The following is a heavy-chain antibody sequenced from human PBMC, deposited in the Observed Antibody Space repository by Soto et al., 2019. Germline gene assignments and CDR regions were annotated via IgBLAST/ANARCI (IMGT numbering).Heavy chain of an antibody. Sequence: EVQLVESGGGLVKPGGSLRLSCAASGFTFSSYSMNWVRQAPGKGLEWVSSISSSSSYIYYAASVKGRFTLSRDNAKNSLYLQMKSLRAEDTAVYYCARDGDVVVVAATDDAFDIWGQGTMVTVSS. V-gene: IGHV3-21*01. D-gene: IGHD2-15*01. J-gene: IGHJ3*02. CDR2: ISSSSSYI. CDR3: ARDGDVVVVAATDDAFDI. CDR1: GFTFSSYS.